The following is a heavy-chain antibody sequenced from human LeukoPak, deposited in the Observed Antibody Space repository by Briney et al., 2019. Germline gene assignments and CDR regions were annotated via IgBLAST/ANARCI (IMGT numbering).Heavy chain of an antibody. Sequence: GGSLRLSCAASGFTLSNHCMHWVRQAPGKGLVWVSRISGDEIWTSYADSVKGRFIISRDNAKDTLYLQMNSLRTEDTAVYYCAREYNSGPKQTDAFDIWGQGTMVTVSS. CDR3: AREYNSGPKQTDAFDI. V-gene: IGHV3-74*01. CDR1: GFTLSNHC. D-gene: IGHD3-22*01. J-gene: IGHJ3*02. CDR2: ISGDEIWT.